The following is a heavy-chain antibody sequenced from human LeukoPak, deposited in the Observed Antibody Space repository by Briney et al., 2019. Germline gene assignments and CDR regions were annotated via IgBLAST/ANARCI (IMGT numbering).Heavy chain of an antibody. D-gene: IGHD3-22*01. Sequence: GRSLRLSCAASGFTFNRYWMHWVRQAPGKGLIWVSRIDNDGSSTAYADSVKGRFTISRDNAKNTVDLQMNSLRAEDTAVYYCARGASSAYYVDYWGQGTLVTVSS. CDR2: IDNDGSST. CDR1: GFTFNRYW. CDR3: ARGASSAYYVDY. V-gene: IGHV3-74*01. J-gene: IGHJ4*02.